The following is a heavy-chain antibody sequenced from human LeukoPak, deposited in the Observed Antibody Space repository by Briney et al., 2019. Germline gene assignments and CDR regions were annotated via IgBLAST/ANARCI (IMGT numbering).Heavy chain of an antibody. J-gene: IGHJ4*02. CDR3: ARDSCSGGSCYNDY. V-gene: IGHV1-2*06. D-gene: IGHD2-15*01. Sequence: ASVKVSCKASGYTFTSYYMHWVRQAPGQGLEWMGRINPNSGGTNYAQKFQGRVTMIRDTSISTAYMELSRLRSDVTAVYYCARDSCSGGSCYNDYWGQGTLVTVSS. CDR2: INPNSGGT. CDR1: GYTFTSYY.